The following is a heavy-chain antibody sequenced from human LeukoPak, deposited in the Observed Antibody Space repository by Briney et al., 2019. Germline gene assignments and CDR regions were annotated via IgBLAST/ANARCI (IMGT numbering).Heavy chain of an antibody. D-gene: IGHD5-18*01. CDR1: GFTFSGSA. CDR2: IRSKANSYAT. CDR3: TRQDSYGYESLGY. Sequence: PGGSLRLSCAASGFTFSGSAMHWVRQASGKGLEWVGRIRSKANSYATAYAASVKGRFTISRDDSKNTAYLQMNSLKTEDTAVYYCTRQDSYGYESLGYWGQGTLVTVSS. J-gene: IGHJ4*02. V-gene: IGHV3-73*01.